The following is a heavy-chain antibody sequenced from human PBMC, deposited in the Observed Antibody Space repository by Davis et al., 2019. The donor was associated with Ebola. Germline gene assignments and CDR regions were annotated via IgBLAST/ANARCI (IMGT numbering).Heavy chain of an antibody. D-gene: IGHD6-19*01. CDR3: ARGIDSSGWTH. Sequence: ASVKVSCKASGYTFTSYGISWVRQAPGQGLEWMGWISAYNGNTNYAQKFQGWVTMTRDTSISTAYMELSRLRSDDTAVYYCARGIDSSGWTHWGQGTLVTVSS. J-gene: IGHJ4*02. V-gene: IGHV1-18*01. CDR1: GYTFTSYG. CDR2: ISAYNGNT.